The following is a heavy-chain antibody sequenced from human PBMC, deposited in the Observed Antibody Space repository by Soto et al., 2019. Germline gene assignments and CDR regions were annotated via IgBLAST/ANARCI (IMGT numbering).Heavy chain of an antibody. Sequence: QVQLVESGGGVVQPGRSLRLSCAASGFTFSSYGMHWVRQAPGKGLEWVAVISYDGSNKYYADSVKGRFTISRDNSKKTPQLQMNGRRAEDTAVYYWAKDQMGWNYGESVGYQYFYYKDVWGKGTTVTVSS. J-gene: IGHJ6*03. CDR1: GFTFSSYG. V-gene: IGHV3-30*18. CDR2: ISYDGSNK. D-gene: IGHD1-7*01. CDR3: AKDQMGWNYGESVGYQYFYYKDV.